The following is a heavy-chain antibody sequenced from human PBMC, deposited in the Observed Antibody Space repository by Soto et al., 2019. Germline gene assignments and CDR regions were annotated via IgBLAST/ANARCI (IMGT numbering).Heavy chain of an antibody. D-gene: IGHD7-27*01. Sequence: GGSLRLSCAASGFTFSIFAMSWVRQSPGKGLEWVSTISGSGGSTYYADAVKGRFSISRDNSMGTLYLQMKSLRVEDTAIYYCAKEVSLGSTVDLGYWGQGTLVTVS. V-gene: IGHV3-23*01. J-gene: IGHJ4*02. CDR3: AKEVSLGSTVDLGY. CDR2: ISGSGGST. CDR1: GFTFSIFA.